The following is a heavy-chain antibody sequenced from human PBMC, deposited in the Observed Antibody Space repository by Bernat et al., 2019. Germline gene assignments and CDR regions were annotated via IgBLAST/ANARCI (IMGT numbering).Heavy chain of an antibody. CDR2: IYYSGST. V-gene: IGHV4-59*01. D-gene: IGHD3-10*01. CDR1: GGSISSYY. CDR3: ARSWYGSGSYLNY. Sequence: QVQLQESGPGLVKPSETLSLTCTVSGGSISSYYWSWIRQPPGKGLAWIGYIYYSGSTNYNPSLKSRVTISVDTSKNQFSLKLSSVTAADTAVYYCARSWYGSGSYLNYWGQGTLVTVSS. J-gene: IGHJ4*02.